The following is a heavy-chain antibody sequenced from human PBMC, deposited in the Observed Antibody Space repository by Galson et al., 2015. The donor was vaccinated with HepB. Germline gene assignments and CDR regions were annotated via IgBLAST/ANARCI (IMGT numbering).Heavy chain of an antibody. CDR2: TYYRSKWYN. CDR3: ARDSLYSSSSHWYFDL. CDR1: GDSVSSHSAA. J-gene: IGHJ2*01. Sequence: CAISGDSVSSHSAAWNWIRQSPSRGLEWLGRTYYRSKWYNDYTVSVKSRITINPDTSKNQFSLQLNSVTPEDTAVYYCARDSLYSSSSHWYFDLWGRGTLVTVSS. V-gene: IGHV6-1*01. D-gene: IGHD6-6*01.